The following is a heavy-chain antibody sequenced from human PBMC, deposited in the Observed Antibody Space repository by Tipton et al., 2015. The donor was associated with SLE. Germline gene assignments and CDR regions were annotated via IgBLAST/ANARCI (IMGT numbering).Heavy chain of an antibody. D-gene: IGHD3-22*01. V-gene: IGHV4-61*02. CDR2: IYTSGST. J-gene: IGHJ4*02. CDR1: GGSISSGSYY. CDR3: ARNGSGYSYFDY. Sequence: TLSLTCTVSGGSISSGSYYWSWIRQPAGKGLEWIGRIYTSGSTNYNPSLKSRVTISVDTSKNQFSPKLSSVTAADTAVYYCARNGSGYSYFDYWGQGTLVTVSS.